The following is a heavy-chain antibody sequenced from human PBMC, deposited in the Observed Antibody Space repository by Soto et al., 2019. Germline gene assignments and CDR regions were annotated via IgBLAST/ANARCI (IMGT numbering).Heavy chain of an antibody. Sequence: GGSLRLSCAASGFTFSSYAMHWVRQAPGKGLEWVAVISYDGSNKYYADSVKGRFTISRDNSKNTLYLQMNSLRAEDTAVYYCARDRSPSYGDYVGKYFDYWGQGTLVTVSS. D-gene: IGHD4-17*01. J-gene: IGHJ4*02. V-gene: IGHV3-30-3*01. CDR2: ISYDGSNK. CDR3: ARDRSPSYGDYVGKYFDY. CDR1: GFTFSSYA.